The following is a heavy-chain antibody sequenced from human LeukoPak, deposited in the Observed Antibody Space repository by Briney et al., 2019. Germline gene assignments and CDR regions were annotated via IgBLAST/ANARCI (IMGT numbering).Heavy chain of an antibody. CDR1: GFTFSSSA. Sequence: PGRSLRLSCAASGFTFSSSAMSWVRQAPGKGLEWVSAISGSGVNRYYADSVKGRVTISRDNSKNTLYLQINSLRAEDTAVYYCAKEFYGGNAGTLGFDYWGQGTLVTVSS. D-gene: IGHD4-23*01. CDR3: AKEFYGGNAGTLGFDY. CDR2: ISGSGVNR. J-gene: IGHJ4*02. V-gene: IGHV3-23*01.